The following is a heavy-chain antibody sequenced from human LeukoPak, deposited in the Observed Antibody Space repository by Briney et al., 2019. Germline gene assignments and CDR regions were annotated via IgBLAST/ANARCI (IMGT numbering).Heavy chain of an antibody. CDR3: ARARGRSINDAFDI. CDR1: GFTFSTYS. V-gene: IGHV3-21*01. Sequence: GGSLRLSCAASGFTFSTYSMNWVRQAPGKGLEWVSCISTRSTYIYYADSVKGRFTISRDNAKNSLYLQMNSLRAEDTAVYYCARARGRSINDAFDIWGQGTMVTVSS. CDR2: ISTRSTYI. D-gene: IGHD3-16*01. J-gene: IGHJ3*02.